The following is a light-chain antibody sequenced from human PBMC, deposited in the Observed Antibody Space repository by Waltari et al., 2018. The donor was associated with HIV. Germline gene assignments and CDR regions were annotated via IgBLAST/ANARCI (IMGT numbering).Light chain of an antibody. CDR1: RTVFYSSDNQNY. Sequence: DIVMTQSPDSLTVSLGERATINCTSSRTVFYSSDNQNYLAWYLQRPGQSPMVLIFWASTRAFGFSDRFRGSGSGTHFSLTLSSLQADDVGIYYCQLYYTVPPTFGGGTKVEI. J-gene: IGKJ4*01. V-gene: IGKV4-1*01. CDR2: WAS. CDR3: QLYYTVPPT.